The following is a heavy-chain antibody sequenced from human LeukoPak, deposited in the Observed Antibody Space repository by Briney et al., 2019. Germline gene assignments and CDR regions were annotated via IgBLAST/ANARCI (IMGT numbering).Heavy chain of an antibody. CDR3: ARDEGSSGWYREYYFDY. J-gene: IGHJ4*02. D-gene: IGHD6-19*01. Sequence: SETLSLTCTVSGGSISSSSYYWGWIRQPPGKGLEWIGSIYHSGSTNYNPSLKSRVTISVDEPKNQFSLKLSSVTAADTAVYYCARDEGSSGWYREYYFDYWGQGTLVTVSS. V-gene: IGHV4-39*07. CDR1: GGSISSSSYY. CDR2: IYHSGST.